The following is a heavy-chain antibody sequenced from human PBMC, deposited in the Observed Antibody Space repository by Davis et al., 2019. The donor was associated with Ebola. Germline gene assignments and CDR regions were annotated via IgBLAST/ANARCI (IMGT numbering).Heavy chain of an antibody. CDR2: IIPIFGTA. V-gene: IGHV1-69*13. D-gene: IGHD4-17*01. J-gene: IGHJ4*02. CDR3: AREGGAYGDYYFDY. Sequence: SVPVSRMASGYIFTYRYLHWVRQAPGQGLEWMGGIIPIFGTANYAQKFQGRVTITADESTSTAYMELSSLRSEDTAVYYCAREGGAYGDYYFDYWGQGTLVTVSS. CDR1: GYIFTYRY.